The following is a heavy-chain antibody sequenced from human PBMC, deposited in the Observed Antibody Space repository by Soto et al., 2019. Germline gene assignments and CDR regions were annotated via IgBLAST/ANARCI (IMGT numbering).Heavy chain of an antibody. D-gene: IGHD6-13*01. V-gene: IGHV1-69*01. CDR3: ASGASRWYPYFFDS. CDR1: EGTFNSYA. CDR2: IIPYYNTL. J-gene: IGHJ4*02. Sequence: QAQVVQSGAEVRKPGSSVRLSCKASEGTFNSYAIAWVRQAPGQGLEWMGGIIPYYNTLNYAQKFQDRVTITADDSTNTVYMELSSLRSDDTAVYFCASGASRWYPYFFDSWAQGTLVTVSS.